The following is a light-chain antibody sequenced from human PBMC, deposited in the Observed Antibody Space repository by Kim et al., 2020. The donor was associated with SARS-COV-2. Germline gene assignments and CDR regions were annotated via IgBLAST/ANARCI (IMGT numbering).Light chain of an antibody. CDR2: FAS. CDR3: QQTACLPLT. J-gene: IGKJ4*01. CDR1: QSIGSK. Sequence: VTPKERVIITCRATQSIGSKLQWYQQKPGQSPKLLITFASQSFSGVPSRFSGSGTGTQFTLTINSLEAEDAAVYYCQQTACLPLTFGGGTKVDIK. V-gene: IGKV6-21*01.